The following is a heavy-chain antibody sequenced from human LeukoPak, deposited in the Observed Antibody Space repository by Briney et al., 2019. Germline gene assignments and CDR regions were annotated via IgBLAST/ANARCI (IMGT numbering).Heavy chain of an antibody. CDR1: GFTFNNYW. V-gene: IGHV3-74*01. D-gene: IGHD3-3*01. CDR2: INSDGNSP. CDR3: GTSRWSGVVDS. Sequence: PGGSLRLSCAASGFTFNNYWMHWVRQAQGKGLVWVSRINSDGNSPTYADSVRGRFTISRHNAKSTTYLQMNSLRAEDTAVYYCGTSRWSGVVDSWGQGTLVTVSS. J-gene: IGHJ5*01.